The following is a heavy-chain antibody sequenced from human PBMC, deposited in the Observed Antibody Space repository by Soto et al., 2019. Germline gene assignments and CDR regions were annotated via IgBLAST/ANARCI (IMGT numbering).Heavy chain of an antibody. V-gene: IGHV3-30-3*01. D-gene: IGHD6-19*01. CDR3: ARATSGWYKVAFDI. CDR2: ISYDGSNK. Sequence: QVQLVESGGGVVQPGRSLRLSCAASGFTFSSYAMHWVRQAPGKGLEWVAVISYDGSNKYYADSVKGRFTISRDNSKNTLYLQMNSLRPEDTAVYYCARATSGWYKVAFDIWGQGTMVTVSS. CDR1: GFTFSSYA. J-gene: IGHJ3*02.